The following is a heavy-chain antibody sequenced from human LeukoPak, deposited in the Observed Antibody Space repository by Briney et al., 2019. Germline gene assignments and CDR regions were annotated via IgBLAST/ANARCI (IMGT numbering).Heavy chain of an antibody. CDR3: ARVPLRFLEPFDN. CDR2: INHSGTT. J-gene: IGHJ4*02. V-gene: IGHV4-34*01. CDR1: GGSFKDNY. Sequence: PSETLSLTCVVYGGSFKDNYWSWIRQPPGKGLEWIGEINHSGTTNYNPSLKSRVTMSLDTSKNQLSLKLNSVTAADTAVYYCARVPLRFLEPFDNWGQGTLVTVSS. D-gene: IGHD3-3*01.